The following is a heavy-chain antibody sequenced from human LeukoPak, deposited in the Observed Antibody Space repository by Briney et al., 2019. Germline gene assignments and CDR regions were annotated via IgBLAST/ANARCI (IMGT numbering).Heavy chain of an antibody. D-gene: IGHD1-1*01. CDR1: GGSISSYC. V-gene: IGHV4-59*01. CDR3: ARGNWYLDY. CDR2: IYYSGSI. J-gene: IGHJ4*02. Sequence: SETLSLICTVSGGSISSYCWSWIRQPPGKGLEWIGYIYYSGSINYNPSLKSRVTISVDTSKNQFSLKVSSVTAADTAVYYCARGNWYLDYWGQGTLVTVSS.